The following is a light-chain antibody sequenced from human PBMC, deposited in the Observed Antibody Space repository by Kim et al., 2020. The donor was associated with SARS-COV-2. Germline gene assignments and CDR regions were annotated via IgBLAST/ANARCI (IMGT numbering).Light chain of an antibody. CDR3: SSYTSSSSHWV. V-gene: IGLV2-14*03. Sequence: QSALTQPASVSGSPGQSITISCTGTNSDIGGYTYVSWYQQHPGKAPKLMIYDVNNRPLGVSNRFSGSKAGNTASLAISGLQAEDEADYYCSSYTSSSSHWVFGGGTKLTVL. J-gene: IGLJ3*02. CDR1: NSDIGGYTY. CDR2: DVN.